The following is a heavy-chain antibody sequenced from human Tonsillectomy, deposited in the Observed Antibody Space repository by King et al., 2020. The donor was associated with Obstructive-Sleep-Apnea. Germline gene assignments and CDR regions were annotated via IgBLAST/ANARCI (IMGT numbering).Heavy chain of an antibody. CDR1: GFTFSSYG. V-gene: IGHV3-30*02. J-gene: IGHJ3*02. CDR3: AKSSDYGLTKQRAFDI. CDR2: IRYDGSNK. D-gene: IGHD4-17*01. Sequence: QVQLVESGGGVVQPGRSLRLSCAASGFTFSSYGMHWVRQAPGKGLEWVAFIRYDGSNKYYADSVKGRFTISRDNPKNTLYLQMNSLGAEDTAVYYCAKSSDYGLTKQRAFDIWGQGTMVTVSS.